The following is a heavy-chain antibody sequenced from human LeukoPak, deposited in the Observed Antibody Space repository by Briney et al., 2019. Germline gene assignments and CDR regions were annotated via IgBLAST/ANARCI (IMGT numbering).Heavy chain of an antibody. V-gene: IGHV4-59*08. CDR2: IYYSGST. D-gene: IGHD6-19*01. Sequence: SETLSLTCTVSGGSISSYYWSWIRQPPGKGLEWIGYIYYSGSTNYNPSLKSRVTISVDTSKNQFSLKLSSVTAADTAVYYCARHRSYSSGWFYDYWGQGTLVTVSS. J-gene: IGHJ4*02. CDR3: ARHRSYSSGWFYDY. CDR1: GGSISSYY.